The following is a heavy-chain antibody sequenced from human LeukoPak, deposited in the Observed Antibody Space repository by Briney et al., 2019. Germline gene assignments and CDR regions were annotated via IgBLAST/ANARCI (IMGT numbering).Heavy chain of an antibody. CDR3: TRDRPTYAFDL. J-gene: IGHJ3*01. Sequence: PGGSLRLSCAASGFTFSSYWMHWVRQAPGKGLVWVSHINSDGSSTTYADSVKGRFTISRDNAKNTLYLQMNSLRAEDTSVYYCTRDRPTYAFDLWGQGTMVTVSS. V-gene: IGHV3-74*01. CDR1: GFTFSSYW. CDR2: INSDGSST.